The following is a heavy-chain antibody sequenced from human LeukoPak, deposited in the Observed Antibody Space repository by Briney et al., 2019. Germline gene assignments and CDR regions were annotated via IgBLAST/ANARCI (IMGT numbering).Heavy chain of an antibody. Sequence: PSETLSLTCTVSGDSISDYHWSWIRQPAGKGLEWIGRIINSGVTNYNPSLNSRVTISVDRSKNQFSLRLTSVTAADTAVYYCGTSEVGSSSYEFYDYWGQGTQVTVSA. V-gene: IGHV4-4*07. D-gene: IGHD1-26*01. CDR2: IINSGVT. CDR1: GDSISDYH. J-gene: IGHJ4*02. CDR3: GTSEVGSSSYEFYDY.